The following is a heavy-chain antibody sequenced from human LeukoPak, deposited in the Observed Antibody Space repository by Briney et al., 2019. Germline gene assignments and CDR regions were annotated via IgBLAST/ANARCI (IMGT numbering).Heavy chain of an antibody. CDR1: GFTFSGYG. CDR2: ISYDVHNE. Sequence: GRSLKLSCAASGFTFSGYGMHWVRQAPGKGLEWVAVISYDVHNEYYADSVKGRFTISRDNSKNTVLLQMNSLRVEDTAVYYCAKGIGYGGMDVWGQGTTLIVSS. V-gene: IGHV3-30*18. CDR3: AKGIGYGGMDV. J-gene: IGHJ6*02. D-gene: IGHD5-12*01.